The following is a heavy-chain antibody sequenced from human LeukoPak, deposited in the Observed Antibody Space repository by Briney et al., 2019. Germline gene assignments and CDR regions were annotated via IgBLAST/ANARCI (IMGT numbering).Heavy chain of an antibody. J-gene: IGHJ4*02. D-gene: IGHD3-10*01. CDR1: GFTFSSYS. Sequence: PGGSLRLSCAASGFTFSSYSMNWVRQAPGKGLEWVSSISSSSSYIYYADSVKGRFTISRDNAKNSLYLQMSSLRAEDTAIYYCVRYGSGSSRQFDYWGQGTLVTVSS. CDR2: ISSSSSYI. CDR3: VRYGSGSSRQFDY. V-gene: IGHV3-21*04.